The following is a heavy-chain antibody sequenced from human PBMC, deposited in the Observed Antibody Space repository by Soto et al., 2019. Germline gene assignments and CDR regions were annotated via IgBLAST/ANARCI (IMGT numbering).Heavy chain of an antibody. D-gene: IGHD6-19*01. V-gene: IGHV3-48*01. CDR1: GFTFSSYS. Sequence: GGSLRLSCAASGFTFSSYSMNWVRQAPGKGLEWVSYISSSSSTIYYADSVKGRFTISRDNAKNSLYLQMNSLGAEDTAVYYCARDLKDIAVAGTLDYWGQGTLVTVSS. CDR3: ARDLKDIAVAGTLDY. J-gene: IGHJ4*02. CDR2: ISSSSSTI.